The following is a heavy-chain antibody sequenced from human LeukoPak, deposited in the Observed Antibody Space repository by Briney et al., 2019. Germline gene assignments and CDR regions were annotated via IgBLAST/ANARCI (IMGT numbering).Heavy chain of an antibody. J-gene: IGHJ4*02. CDR2: TYYSGST. CDR1: GDSISSRSYY. Sequence: PSETLSLTCTVSGDSISSRSYYWGWLRQPPGTGREWIGCTYYSGSTYYNPSLKSRITISVNTSKYQFSLNLTSVTAADTAVYYCARAVGTDGYNLWVYWGQGTLGTVSS. CDR3: ARAVGTDGYNLWVY. V-gene: IGHV4-39*07. D-gene: IGHD5-24*01.